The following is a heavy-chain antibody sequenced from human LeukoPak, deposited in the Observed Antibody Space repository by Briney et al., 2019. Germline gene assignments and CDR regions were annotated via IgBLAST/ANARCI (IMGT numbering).Heavy chain of an antibody. CDR3: ARHQVTAGRLDY. J-gene: IGHJ4*02. D-gene: IGHD3-10*01. Sequence: SETLSPTCSVSGGSMSPYYWNWIRQPPGKGLEWIGYIYYSGSTNYNPSLKSRVTISVDTSKNQFSLKLSSVTAADTAVYYCARHQVTAGRLDYWGQGTLVTVSS. CDR2: IYYSGST. V-gene: IGHV4-59*08. CDR1: GGSMSPYY.